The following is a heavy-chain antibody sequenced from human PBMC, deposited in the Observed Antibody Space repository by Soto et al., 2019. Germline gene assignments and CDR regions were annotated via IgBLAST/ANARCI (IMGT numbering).Heavy chain of an antibody. Sequence: QVQLQESGPGLVKPSETLSLTCNVSGGSIRSYYWSWVRQPAGKPLEWIGRIYTSGSTNYNPSLKGGVGRSVDTSKNQFPREVTFVTAADTAVYYCAREGASGSGMAVWGQGTTVTVPS. CDR3: AREGASGSGMAV. V-gene: IGHV4-4*07. D-gene: IGHD1-26*01. CDR1: GGSIRSYY. CDR2: IYTSGST. J-gene: IGHJ6*02.